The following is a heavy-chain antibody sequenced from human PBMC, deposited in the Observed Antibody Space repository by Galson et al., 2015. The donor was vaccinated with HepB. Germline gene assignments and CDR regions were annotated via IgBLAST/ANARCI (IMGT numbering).Heavy chain of an antibody. D-gene: IGHD3-22*01. Sequence: SVKVSCKASGYTFTGYYMHWVRQAPGQGLEWMGGIIPIFGTANYAQKFQGRVTITADKSTSTAYMELSSLRSEDTAVYYCAREDPPPLDSSGYYGNYGMDVWGQGTTVTVSS. J-gene: IGHJ6*02. CDR2: IIPIFGTA. CDR1: GYTFTGYY. CDR3: AREDPPPLDSSGYYGNYGMDV. V-gene: IGHV1-69*06.